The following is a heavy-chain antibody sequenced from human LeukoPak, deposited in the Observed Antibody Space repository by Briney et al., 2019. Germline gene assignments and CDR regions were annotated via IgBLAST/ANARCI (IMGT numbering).Heavy chain of an antibody. D-gene: IGHD3-22*01. V-gene: IGHV1-69*13. CDR2: IIPIFGTA. Sequence: AASVKVSCKASGGTFSSYAISWVRQAPGQGLEWMGGIIPIFGTANYAQKFQGRVTITADESTSTAYMELSSLRSEDTAVYYCARVMGYYDSSGYYPLVFDYWGQETLVTVSS. J-gene: IGHJ4*02. CDR3: ARVMGYYDSSGYYPLVFDY. CDR1: GGTFSSYA.